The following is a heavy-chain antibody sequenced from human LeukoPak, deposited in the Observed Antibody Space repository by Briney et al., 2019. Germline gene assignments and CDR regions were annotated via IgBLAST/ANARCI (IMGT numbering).Heavy chain of an antibody. CDR1: GFTFSSYG. V-gene: IGHV3-30*03. CDR3: AREGSSGWYFDY. Sequence: GGSLRLSCAASGFTFSSYGMHWVRQAPGKGLEWVAVISYDGSNKYYADSVKGRFTISRDNSKNTLYLQMNSLRAEDTAVYYCAREGSSGWYFDYWGQGTLVTVSS. CDR2: ISYDGSNK. D-gene: IGHD6-19*01. J-gene: IGHJ4*02.